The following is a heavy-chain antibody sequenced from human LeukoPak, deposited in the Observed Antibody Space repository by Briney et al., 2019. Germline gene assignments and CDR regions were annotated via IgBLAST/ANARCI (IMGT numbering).Heavy chain of an antibody. J-gene: IGHJ4*02. CDR2: INRSGST. V-gene: IGHV4-34*01. CDR3: ARGLFRYYDFWSGYSNYFDY. CDR1: GGSFSGYY. D-gene: IGHD3-3*01. Sequence: PSETLSLTCAVYGGSFSGYYWSWIRQPPGKGLEWIGEINRSGSTNYNPSLKSRVTISVDTSKNQFSLKLSSVTAADTAVYYCARGLFRYYDFWSGYSNYFDYWGQGTLVTVSS.